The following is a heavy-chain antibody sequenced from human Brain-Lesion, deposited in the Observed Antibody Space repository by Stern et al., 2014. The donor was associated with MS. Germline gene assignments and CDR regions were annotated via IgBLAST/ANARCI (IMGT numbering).Heavy chain of an antibody. CDR1: GYTLTELS. V-gene: IGHV1-24*01. Sequence: VQLVESGAEVKKPGASVKVSCKVSGYTLTELSMHWVRQAPSKGLEWMGGFAPEDGETLYAQKFQGRVTMTEDTSTDTAYMELSSLRSEDTAVYYCATLSPGAGGNYYRHFDYWGQGTLVTVSS. D-gene: IGHD1-26*01. CDR3: ATLSPGAGGNYYRHFDY. CDR2: FAPEDGET. J-gene: IGHJ4*02.